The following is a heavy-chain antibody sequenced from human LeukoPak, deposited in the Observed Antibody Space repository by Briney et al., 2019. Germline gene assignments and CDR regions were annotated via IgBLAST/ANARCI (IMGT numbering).Heavy chain of an antibody. V-gene: IGHV1-18*01. CDR1: GYTCTSYG. CDR3: ARASDYVWGSYLDY. J-gene: IGHJ4*02. Sequence: ASVKVSCKASGYTCTSYGISWVRQAPGQGLEWMGWISAYNGNTNYAQKLQGRVTMTTDTSTSTAYMELRSLRSDDTAVYYCARASDYVWGSYLDYWGQGTLVTVSS. D-gene: IGHD3-16*02. CDR2: ISAYNGNT.